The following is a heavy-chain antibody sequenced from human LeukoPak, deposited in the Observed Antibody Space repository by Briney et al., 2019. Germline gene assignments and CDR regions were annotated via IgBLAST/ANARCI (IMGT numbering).Heavy chain of an antibody. J-gene: IGHJ4*02. D-gene: IGHD3-16*01. CDR2: ISVASNT. Sequence: GGFLRLSCAASGLAFSSYAMSWVRQAPGKGLEWVSTISVASNTFYADSVKGRFTISRDNSRNTVYLQMTSLRADDTAVYYCADYGVSGVRNNFYWGQGTLVTVSS. V-gene: IGHV3-23*01. CDR1: GLAFSSYA. CDR3: ADYGVSGVRNNFY.